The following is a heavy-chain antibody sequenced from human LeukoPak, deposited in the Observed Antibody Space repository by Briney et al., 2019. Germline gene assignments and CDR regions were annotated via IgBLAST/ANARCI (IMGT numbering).Heavy chain of an antibody. Sequence: GRSLRLSCAASGFTFSSYGMHWVRQAPGKGLEWVAVISYDGSNKYYADSVKGRFTISRDNSKNTLYLQMNSLRAEDTAVYYCASLVQQQSYWGQGTLVTVSS. CDR2: ISYDGSNK. J-gene: IGHJ4*02. CDR1: GFTFSSYG. CDR3: ASLVQQQSY. V-gene: IGHV3-30*03. D-gene: IGHD6-13*01.